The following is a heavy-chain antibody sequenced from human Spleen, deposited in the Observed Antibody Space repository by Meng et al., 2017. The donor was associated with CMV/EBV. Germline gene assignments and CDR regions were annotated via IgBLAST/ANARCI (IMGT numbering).Heavy chain of an antibody. Sequence: SCKASGSTFTDYDMHWARQAPGQGLEWMGIINPSGGCTTYVQKFQGRVTMTRDTSTSTVYMELTSLRSDDTAVYYCARRGGVEWLLSFWGQGTLVTVSS. V-gene: IGHV1-46*01. D-gene: IGHD3-3*01. CDR1: GSTFTDYD. CDR2: INPSGGCT. CDR3: ARRGGVEWLLSF. J-gene: IGHJ4*02.